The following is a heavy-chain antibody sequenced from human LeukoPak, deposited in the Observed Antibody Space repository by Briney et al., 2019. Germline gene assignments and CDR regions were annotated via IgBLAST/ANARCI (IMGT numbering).Heavy chain of an antibody. CDR3: ARASHGWYFDL. D-gene: IGHD6-6*01. V-gene: IGHV3-48*03. J-gene: IGHJ2*01. CDR1: GFTFSSYE. Sequence: GGSLRLSCAASGFTFSSYEMNWVRQAPGKGLEWVSYISSSGSTIYYADSVKGRFTISRDNAKNSLYLQMNSLRAEDTAVYYCARASHGWYFDLWGRGTLVTVSS. CDR2: ISSSGSTI.